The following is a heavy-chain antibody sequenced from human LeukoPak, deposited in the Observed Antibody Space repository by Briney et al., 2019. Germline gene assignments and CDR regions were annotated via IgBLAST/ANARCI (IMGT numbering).Heavy chain of an antibody. V-gene: IGHV3-30-3*01. Sequence: PGGSLRLSCAASGFTFSSYAMHWVRQAPGKGLEWVAVISYDGSNKYYADSVKGRFTISRDSSKNTLYLQMNSLRAEDTAVYYCARDNYYDSSGFDYWGQGTLVTVSS. J-gene: IGHJ4*02. CDR3: ARDNYYDSSGFDY. CDR2: ISYDGSNK. D-gene: IGHD3-22*01. CDR1: GFTFSSYA.